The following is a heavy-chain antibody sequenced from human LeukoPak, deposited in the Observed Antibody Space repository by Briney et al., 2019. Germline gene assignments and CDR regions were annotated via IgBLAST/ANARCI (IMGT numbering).Heavy chain of an antibody. CDR3: AKDNGVGATAGLDY. CDR1: GFTFDDYA. V-gene: IGHV3-43D*03. J-gene: IGHJ4*02. Sequence: QAGGSLRLSCAASGFTFDDYAMPWVRQSPGKGLEWVSLISWDGGSTYYADSVKGRFTISRDNSKNSLYLQMNSLRAEDTALYYCAKDNGVGATAGLDYWGQGTLVTVSS. D-gene: IGHD1-26*01. CDR2: ISWDGGST.